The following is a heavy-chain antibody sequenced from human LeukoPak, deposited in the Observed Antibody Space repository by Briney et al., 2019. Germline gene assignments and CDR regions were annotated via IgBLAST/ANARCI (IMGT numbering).Heavy chain of an antibody. CDR2: INTNTGNP. CDR3: ARGRYCSGGSCYSYYFDY. Sequence: GASVKVSCKASGYTFTSYGISWVRQAPGQGLEWMGWINTNTGNPTYAQGFTGRFVFSLDTSVSTAYLQISSLKAEDTAVYYCARGRYCSGGSCYSYYFDYWGQGTLVTVSS. CDR1: GYTFTSYG. D-gene: IGHD2-15*01. V-gene: IGHV7-4-1*02. J-gene: IGHJ4*02.